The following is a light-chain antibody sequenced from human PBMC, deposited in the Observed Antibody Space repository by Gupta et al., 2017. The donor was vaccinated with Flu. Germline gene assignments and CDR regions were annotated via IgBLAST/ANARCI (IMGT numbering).Light chain of an antibody. J-gene: IGKJ2*01. CDR3: QQYSDWPYT. Sequence: ELVMTQSPATLSVSPGGRATLSCRASQNIDTNLAWYQQMPGQAPRLLVYGASTRATNIPPKYGGSGAGTEFTLTISSLQSEDFAVYYCQQYSDWPYTFGQGIKLDIK. V-gene: IGKV3-15*01. CDR2: GAS. CDR1: QNIDTN.